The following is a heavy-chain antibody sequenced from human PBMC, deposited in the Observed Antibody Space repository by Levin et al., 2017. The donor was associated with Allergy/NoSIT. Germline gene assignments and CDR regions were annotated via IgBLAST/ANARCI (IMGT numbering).Heavy chain of an antibody. CDR3: ARFSTRDYYYDMDV. Sequence: GGSLRLSCQASGYSFTSYWIGWVRQVPWKGLEWIGFIYPGDSDTRYSPSFQGQVIISADKSISTAYLQWSSLRASDTAIYYCARFSTRDYYYDMDVWGKGTTVTVSS. CDR1: GYSFTSYW. CDR2: IYPGDSDT. D-gene: IGHD2/OR15-2a*01. V-gene: IGHV5-51*01. J-gene: IGHJ6*03.